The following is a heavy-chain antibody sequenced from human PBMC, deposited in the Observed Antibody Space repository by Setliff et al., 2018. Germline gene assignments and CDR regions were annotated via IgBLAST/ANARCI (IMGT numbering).Heavy chain of an antibody. CDR3: AGLTASREVYYYYGMDV. J-gene: IGHJ6*02. V-gene: IGHV3-23*01. CDR1: GFTFGDFA. D-gene: IGHD1-26*01. Sequence: GGSLRLSCAASGFTFGDFAMTWVRQAPGKGLEWVSAISGSGGSTYYADSVKGRFTISRDNSKNTLYLQMNSLRAEDTAVYYCAGLTASREVYYYYGMDVWGQGTTVTVSS. CDR2: ISGSGGST.